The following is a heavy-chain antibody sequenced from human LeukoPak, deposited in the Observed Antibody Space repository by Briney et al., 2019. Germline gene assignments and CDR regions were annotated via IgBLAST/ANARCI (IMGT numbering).Heavy chain of an antibody. CDR2: ISSSSSYI. V-gene: IGHV3-21*01. D-gene: IGHD5-24*01. Sequence: GGSLRLSCAASGFTFSSYAMSWVRQAPGKGLEWVSSISSSSSYIYYADSVKGRFTISRDNAKNSLYLQMNSLRAEDTAVYYCARVGGSWDGYNDAFDIWGQGTMVTVSS. J-gene: IGHJ3*02. CDR1: GFTFSSYA. CDR3: ARVGGSWDGYNDAFDI.